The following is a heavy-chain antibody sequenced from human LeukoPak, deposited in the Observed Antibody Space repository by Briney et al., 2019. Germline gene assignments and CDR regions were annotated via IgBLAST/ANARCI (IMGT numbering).Heavy chain of an antibody. CDR3: ARVVVGASDY. CDR2: IYYSGST. J-gene: IGHJ4*02. V-gene: IGHV4-59*01. Sequence: TSGTLSLTCTVSGGSISSYYWSWIRRPPGKGLEWIGYIYYSGSTNYNPSLKSRVTISVDTSKNQFSLKLSSVTAADTAVYYCARVVVGASDYWGQGTLVTVSS. CDR1: GGSISSYY. D-gene: IGHD1-26*01.